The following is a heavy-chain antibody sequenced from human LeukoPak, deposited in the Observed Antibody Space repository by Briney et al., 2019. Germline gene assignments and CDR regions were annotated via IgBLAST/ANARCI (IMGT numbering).Heavy chain of an antibody. CDR1: GFTFSSYG. Sequence: GGTLRLSCAASGFTFSSYGMSWVRQAPGKGLEWVSAISGSGGSTYYADSVKGRFTISRDNSKNTLYVQMNSLRTEDTAVYYCAKEGFSRGYYYYYYMDVWGKGTTVTVSS. CDR3: AKEGFSRGYYYYYYMDV. J-gene: IGHJ6*03. D-gene: IGHD6-13*01. V-gene: IGHV3-23*01. CDR2: ISGSGGST.